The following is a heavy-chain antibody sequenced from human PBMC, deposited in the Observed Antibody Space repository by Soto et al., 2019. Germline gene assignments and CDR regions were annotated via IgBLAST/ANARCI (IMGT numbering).Heavy chain of an antibody. D-gene: IGHD3-16*02. Sequence: GGSVRLSCAASGFTFSSYAMSWVRQAPGKGLEWVSHINPSSTTIYYADSVKGRFTISRDNAENSLYLQMNSLRDEDTAVYYCAREDDFVCGNYRFTAPNYWGQGTLVTVSS. V-gene: IGHV3-48*02. CDR2: INPSSTTI. CDR3: AREDDFVCGNYRFTAPNY. J-gene: IGHJ4*02. CDR1: GFTFSSYA.